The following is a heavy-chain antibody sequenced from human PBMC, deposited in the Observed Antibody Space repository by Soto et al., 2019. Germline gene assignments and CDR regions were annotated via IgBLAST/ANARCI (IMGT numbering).Heavy chain of an antibody. J-gene: IGHJ4*02. CDR1: GFTFSNFW. CDR2: IYSDGSGP. Sequence: GGSLRLSCAASGFTFSNFWMHWVRQAPGKGLVWVSRIYSDGSGPMYADSVKGRFTISKDNAKSILYLQMNSLRAEDTAVYYCATLNSFGSDYWGRGTLVTVSS. D-gene: IGHD5-18*01. V-gene: IGHV3-74*03. CDR3: ATLNSFGSDY.